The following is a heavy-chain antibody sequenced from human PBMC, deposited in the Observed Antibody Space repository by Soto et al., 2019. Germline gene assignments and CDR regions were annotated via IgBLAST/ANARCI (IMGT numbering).Heavy chain of an antibody. V-gene: IGHV4-39*01. CDR2: VSNDGTT. CDR3: SRLSPVRVGRGGPPSKPAADH. J-gene: IGHJ4*02. D-gene: IGHD6-25*01. Sequence: QLQLQESGPGLVKPSETLSLICTVSGGSINSSHYYWAWIRQPPGQGLEWIGSVSNDGTTTYNPSLESRVTISGDTSKNQFSLKLSSVTAADTAVYFCSRLSPVRVGRGGPPSKPAADHWGQGTLVAVSS. CDR1: GGSINSSHYY.